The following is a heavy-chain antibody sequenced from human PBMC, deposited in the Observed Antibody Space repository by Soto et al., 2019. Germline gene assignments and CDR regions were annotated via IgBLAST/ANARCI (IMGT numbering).Heavy chain of an antibody. Sequence: GASVKVSCKASGYTFTGYYMHWVRQAPGQGLEWMGWINPNSGGTNYAQKFQGRVTMTRDTSISTAYMELSRLRSDDTAVYYCARSTGPRDSSGYPWPFDYWGQGTLVTVSS. J-gene: IGHJ4*02. CDR2: INPNSGGT. D-gene: IGHD3-22*01. CDR1: GYTFTGYY. CDR3: ARSTGPRDSSGYPWPFDY. V-gene: IGHV1-2*02.